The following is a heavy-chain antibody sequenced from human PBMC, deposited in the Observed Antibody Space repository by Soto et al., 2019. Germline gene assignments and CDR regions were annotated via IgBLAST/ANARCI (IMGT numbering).Heavy chain of an antibody. V-gene: IGHV1-3*01. J-gene: IGHJ4*02. CDR2: INAGNGNT. Sequence: GASVKVSCKASGYTFTSYAMHWVRQAPGQRLEWMGWINAGNGNTKYSQKFQGRVTITRDTSASTAHMELSSLRSEDTAVYYCARDADYYDSSGSDFDYWGQGTLVTVSS. CDR1: GYTFTSYA. D-gene: IGHD3-22*01. CDR3: ARDADYYDSSGSDFDY.